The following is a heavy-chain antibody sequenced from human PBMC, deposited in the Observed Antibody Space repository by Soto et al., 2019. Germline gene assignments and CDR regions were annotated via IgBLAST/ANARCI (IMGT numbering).Heavy chain of an antibody. Sequence: SXXTLSLTXXVSGGSXXXXXXXXXWIRQHPGKGLEXIGYIYYSGSTYYNPSLKSRXTXXXXXXXXXXXXXXXXXXXXXTXVYYCARARMVRGIIYYYGMDVWGQGTTVTVXS. CDR3: CARARMVRGIIYYYGMDV. CDR1: GGSXXXXXXX. J-gene: IGHJ6*02. V-gene: IGHV4-31*02. CDR2: IYYSGST. D-gene: IGHD3-10*01.